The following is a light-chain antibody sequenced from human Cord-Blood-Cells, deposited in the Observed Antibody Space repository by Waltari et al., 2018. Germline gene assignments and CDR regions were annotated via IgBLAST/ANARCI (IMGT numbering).Light chain of an antibody. J-gene: IGKJ3*01. Sequence: EIVLTQSLATLSLSPGERATLSCRASQSVSSYLAWYQQKPGQAPRLLIYDASNRVTGIPARFSGSGPGTDFTLTISSLEPEDFAVYYCQQRSNWHTFGPGTKVDIK. CDR3: QQRSNWHT. CDR2: DAS. CDR1: QSVSSY. V-gene: IGKV3D-11*02.